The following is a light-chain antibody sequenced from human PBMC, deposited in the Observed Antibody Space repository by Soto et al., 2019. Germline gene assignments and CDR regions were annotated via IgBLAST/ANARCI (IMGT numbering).Light chain of an antibody. CDR3: DQYGRSQFT. Sequence: DIVLTQSPGTLSLSPGERATLSCRASQNVPANFLAWYQRKPGQAPRLLIYGASNRAADIPARFNGTGSGTDFTLSINTLEPEDFGMYFCDQYGRSQFTFGQGTKLDIK. CDR2: GAS. V-gene: IGKV3-20*01. CDR1: QNVPANF. J-gene: IGKJ2*01.